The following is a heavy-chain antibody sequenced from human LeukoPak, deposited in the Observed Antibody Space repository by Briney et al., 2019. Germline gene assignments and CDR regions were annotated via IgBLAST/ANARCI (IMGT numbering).Heavy chain of an antibody. CDR2: ISTSSSTI. Sequence: GGSLRLSCAASGFTFSTYSMNWVRQAPGKGLEWISYISTSSSTIYYADSVKGRFTISRDNAKNSVYLQMNSLRDEDTAVYYCARDPRGRAPRVGWFDPWGQGTLVTVSS. CDR1: GFTFSTYS. CDR3: ARDPRGRAPRVGWFDP. D-gene: IGHD3-10*01. J-gene: IGHJ5*02. V-gene: IGHV3-48*02.